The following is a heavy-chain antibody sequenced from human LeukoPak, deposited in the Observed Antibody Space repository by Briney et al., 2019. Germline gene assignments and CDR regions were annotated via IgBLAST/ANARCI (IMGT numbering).Heavy chain of an antibody. Sequence: GGSLRLSCAASGFTFSGYWMSWVRQAPGKGLEWVANIKQDGSEKYYVDSVKGRFTISRDNAKNSLYLQMNSLRAEDTAVYYCARGLWFGELLPIFDYWGQGTLVTVSS. CDR1: GFTFSGYW. J-gene: IGHJ4*02. V-gene: IGHV3-7*01. CDR3: ARGLWFGELLPIFDY. CDR2: IKQDGSEK. D-gene: IGHD3-10*01.